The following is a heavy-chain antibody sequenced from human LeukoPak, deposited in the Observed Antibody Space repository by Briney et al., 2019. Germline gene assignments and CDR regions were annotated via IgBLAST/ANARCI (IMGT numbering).Heavy chain of an antibody. CDR2: INTDGSNT. V-gene: IGHV3-74*01. D-gene: IGHD2-8*02. CDR1: GFTYSSHW. CDR3: ARGYCTGANCRPYYYYGMDV. J-gene: IGHJ6*02. Sequence: GGSLRLSCAASGFTYSSHWMHWVRQAPGKGLVWVSRINTDGSNTTYADSVKGRFTVSRDNSKNTLDMQMNSLRAEDTAVYYCARGYCTGANCRPYYYYGMDVWGQGTTVTVSS.